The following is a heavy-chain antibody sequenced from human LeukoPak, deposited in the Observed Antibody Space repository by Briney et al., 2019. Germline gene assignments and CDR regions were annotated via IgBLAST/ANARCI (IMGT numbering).Heavy chain of an antibody. Sequence: KSGGSLRLSCAASGFTFSDYYMSWIRQAPGKGLEWVSYISSSGSTIYYADSVKGRFTISRDNAKNSLYLQMNSLRAEDTAVYYCARGQVTSVTRLAAFDIWGQGTLVTVSS. V-gene: IGHV3-11*01. CDR2: ISSSGSTI. CDR3: ARGQVTSVTRLAAFDI. CDR1: GFTFSDYY. J-gene: IGHJ3*02. D-gene: IGHD4-17*01.